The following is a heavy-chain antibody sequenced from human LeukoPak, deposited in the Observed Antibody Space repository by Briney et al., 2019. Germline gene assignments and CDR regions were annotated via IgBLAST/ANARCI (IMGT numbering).Heavy chain of an antibody. CDR3: ARGGYSRGQGSPFDY. Sequence: ASVKVSCKASGYTFTNYPMIWVRQAPGQGLECMGWINTNTGNPTYAQGFTGRFLFSLDTSVGTTYLQIISLETEDTAVYYCARGGYSRGQGSPFDYWGQGTLVTVSP. D-gene: IGHD6-19*01. CDR2: INTNTGNP. CDR1: GYTFTNYP. V-gene: IGHV7-4-1*02. J-gene: IGHJ4*02.